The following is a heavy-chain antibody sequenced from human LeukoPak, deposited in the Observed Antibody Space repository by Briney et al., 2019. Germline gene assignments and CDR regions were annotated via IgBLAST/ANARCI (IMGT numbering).Heavy chain of an antibody. CDR1: GFTFSSNY. D-gene: IGHD2-8*02. Sequence: PGGSLRLSCAASGFTFSSNYMSWVRQAPGKGLEWFSFMYRGDRTYYADSVKGRFTMSRDDMEKTVYLQMDSLRAEDTAVYYCASSHCTAGSCNWFDPWGQGTLVTVSS. V-gene: IGHV3-66*01. J-gene: IGHJ5*02. CDR3: ASSHCTAGSCNWFDP. CDR2: MYRGDRT.